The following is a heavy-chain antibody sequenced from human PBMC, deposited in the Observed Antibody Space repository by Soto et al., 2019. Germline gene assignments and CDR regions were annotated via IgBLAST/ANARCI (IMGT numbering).Heavy chain of an antibody. D-gene: IGHD2-15*01. CDR3: NTCSRGNCYGPVDA. CDR2: VKSNADGGTT. Sequence: EVQLVQSGGGLVKPGGSLRLSCAASGFTFANAWMSWVRQAPGKGLEWVGRVKSNADGGTTDYAAPVKGRFTISRDDSKNTLYLQMNSLELEYTAIYYCNTCSRGNCYGPVDAWGKGAAVTVSS. V-gene: IGHV3-15*01. J-gene: IGHJ6*04. CDR1: GFTFANAW.